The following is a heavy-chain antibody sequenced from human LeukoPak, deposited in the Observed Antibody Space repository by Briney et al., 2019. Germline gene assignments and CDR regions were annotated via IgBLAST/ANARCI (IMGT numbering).Heavy chain of an antibody. Sequence: GGSLRLSCAASGFTFNYAWMSWVRQAPGKGLEWVGRIKSKTDGETTDYAAPVHGRFTISRDDSKNTLYLHMNSLKPEETALYYCTTAPSGYAYMNGWHLDYWGQGALVTVSS. V-gene: IGHV3-15*01. J-gene: IGHJ4*02. D-gene: IGHD5-18*01. CDR3: TTAPSGYAYMNGWHLDY. CDR2: IKSKTDGETT. CDR1: GFTFNYAW.